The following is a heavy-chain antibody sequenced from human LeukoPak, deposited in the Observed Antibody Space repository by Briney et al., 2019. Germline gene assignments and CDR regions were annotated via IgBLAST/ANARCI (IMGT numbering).Heavy chain of an antibody. CDR3: ARVLYYGSARRYYFDY. CDR1: GFIFNNFW. CDR2: IKQDGNEK. V-gene: IGHV3-7*01. D-gene: IGHD3-10*01. Sequence: PRGSLRLSCTASGFIFNNFWMNWVRQAPGKGLEWVANIKQDGNEKYYVDSVMGRFTISRDNAKNSMYLQMNTLRAEDTGVYYCARVLYYGSARRYYFDYWGQGTLVTVSS. J-gene: IGHJ4*02.